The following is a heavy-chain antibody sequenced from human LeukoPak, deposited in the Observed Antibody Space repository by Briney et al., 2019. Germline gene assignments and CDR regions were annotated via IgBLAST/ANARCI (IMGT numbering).Heavy chain of an antibody. CDR2: ISSSSSYI. Sequence: PGGSLRLSCAASGFTFSSYSMNWVRQAPGKGLEWVSSISSSSSYIYYADSVKGRFTISRDNAKNSLYLQMDSLRAEDTALYYCAKEYGGYDFDYWGQGTLVTVSS. V-gene: IGHV3-21*04. J-gene: IGHJ4*02. CDR3: AKEYGGYDFDY. D-gene: IGHD5-12*01. CDR1: GFTFSSYS.